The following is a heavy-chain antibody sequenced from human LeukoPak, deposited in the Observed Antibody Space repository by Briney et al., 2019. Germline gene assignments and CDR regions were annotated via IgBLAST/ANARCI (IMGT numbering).Heavy chain of an antibody. CDR1: GFTFSSYG. J-gene: IGHJ4*02. V-gene: IGHV3-33*01. Sequence: PGGSLRLSCAASGFTFSSYGMHWVRQAPGKGLEWVAVIWCDGSNKYYADSVKGRFTISRDNSKNTLYLQMNSLRAEDTAVYYCASTLRTHCFDYWGQGTLVTVSS. CDR3: ASTLRTHCFDY. CDR2: IWCDGSNK.